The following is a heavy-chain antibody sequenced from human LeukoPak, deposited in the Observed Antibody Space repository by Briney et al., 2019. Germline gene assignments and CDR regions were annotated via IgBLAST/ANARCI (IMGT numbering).Heavy chain of an antibody. D-gene: IGHD2-2*01. J-gene: IGHJ2*01. CDR2: IHYSGST. V-gene: IGHV4-31*11. Sequence: SETLSHTCAVPGGSLSTDGYFWSWIRHPPGKRLQWIGYIHYSGSTYYNPSLKTRVTLSVDTSRSQVSLNLSSVTAADTAVYYCATWRTMPTSHWYFDFWGRGTLVTVSS. CDR1: GGSLSTDGYF. CDR3: ATWRTMPTSHWYFDF.